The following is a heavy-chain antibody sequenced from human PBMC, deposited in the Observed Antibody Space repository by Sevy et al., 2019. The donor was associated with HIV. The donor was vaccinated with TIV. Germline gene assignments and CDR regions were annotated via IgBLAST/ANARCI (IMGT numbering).Heavy chain of an antibody. D-gene: IGHD2-8*01. CDR1: GFTFRSYT. J-gene: IGHJ4*02. V-gene: IGHV3-21*01. CDR3: ARVRPYDARDFDY. CDR2: ISSSGSYI. Sequence: GGSLRLSCVASGFTFRSYTMKWVRQAPGKGLECVSSISSSGSYIYYADSVKGRFTISRDDAKNSLYLQMNTLRAEDAALYYCARVRPYDARDFDYWGQGTLVTVSS.